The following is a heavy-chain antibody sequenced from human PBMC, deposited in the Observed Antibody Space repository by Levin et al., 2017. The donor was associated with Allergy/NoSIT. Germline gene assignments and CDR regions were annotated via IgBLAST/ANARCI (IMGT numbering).Heavy chain of an antibody. Sequence: GGSLRLSCAASGFTFSGFAMHWVRQAPGKGLEWVAVTSYDESNKLYTDSVKGRFTSSRDNSKNTLYLQMHSLGAEDTAVYDCARTGQDAFDIWGQGTVVTVSS. CDR2: TSYDESNK. CDR1: GFTFSGFA. J-gene: IGHJ3*02. CDR3: ARTGQDAFDI. V-gene: IGHV3-30-3*01.